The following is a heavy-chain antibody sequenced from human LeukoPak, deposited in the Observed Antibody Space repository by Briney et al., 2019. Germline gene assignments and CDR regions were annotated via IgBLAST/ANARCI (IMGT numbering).Heavy chain of an antibody. CDR1: GFTFSSYA. D-gene: IGHD3-22*01. Sequence: PGGSLRLSCAASGFTFSSYAMSWVRQAPGKGLEWVSAISGSGGSTYYADSVKGRFTISRDNSKNTLYLQMNSLRAEDTAVYYCAKKRGLYYDSSGYCFDYWGQGTLVTVSS. V-gene: IGHV3-23*01. J-gene: IGHJ4*02. CDR3: AKKRGLYYDSSGYCFDY. CDR2: ISGSGGST.